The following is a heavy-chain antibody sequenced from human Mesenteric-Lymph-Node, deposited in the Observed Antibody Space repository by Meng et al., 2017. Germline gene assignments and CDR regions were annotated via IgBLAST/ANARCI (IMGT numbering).Heavy chain of an antibody. CDR2: INPNSGGT. V-gene: IGHV1-2*02. CDR3: ARDLSGREAAAGTRGWFDP. CDR1: GYTFTGYY. Sequence: ASVKVSCKASGYTFTGYYMNWVRQAPGQGLEWMGWINPNSGGTNYAQKFQGRVTMTRDTSISTAYMELSRLRSDDTAVYYCARDLSGREAAAGTRGWFDPWGQGTLVTVSS. D-gene: IGHD6-13*01. J-gene: IGHJ5*02.